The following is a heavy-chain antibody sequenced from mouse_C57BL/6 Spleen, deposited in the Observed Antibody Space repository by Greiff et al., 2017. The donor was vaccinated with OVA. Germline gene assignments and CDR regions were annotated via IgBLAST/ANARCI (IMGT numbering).Heavy chain of an antibody. Sequence: EVQRVESGGGLVKPGGSLKLSCAASGFTFSDYGMHWVRQAPEKGLEWVAYISSGSSTIYYADTVKGRFTISRDNAKNTLFLQMTSLRSEDTAMYYCARITTVVATNYYAMDYWGQGTSVTVSS. J-gene: IGHJ4*01. V-gene: IGHV5-17*01. CDR2: ISSGSSTI. D-gene: IGHD1-1*01. CDR1: GFTFSDYG. CDR3: ARITTVVATNYYAMDY.